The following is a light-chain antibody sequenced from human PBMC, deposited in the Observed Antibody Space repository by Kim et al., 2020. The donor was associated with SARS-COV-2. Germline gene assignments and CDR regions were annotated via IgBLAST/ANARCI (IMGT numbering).Light chain of an antibody. Sequence: GQSFTISCTATSSAVGTYNLVSCYQQHPGKAPNLMIYEVSKRPSGVSNRFSCSKSGNTASLTISGLQAEDEADYYCCSYAGSSSYVFGTGTKVTVL. V-gene: IGLV2-23*02. J-gene: IGLJ1*01. CDR1: SSAVGTYNL. CDR2: EVS. CDR3: CSYAGSSSYV.